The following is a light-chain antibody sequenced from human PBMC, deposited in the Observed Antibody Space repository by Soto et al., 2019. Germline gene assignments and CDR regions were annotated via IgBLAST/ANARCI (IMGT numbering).Light chain of an antibody. V-gene: IGKV3-20*01. CDR1: QSVSSSY. Sequence: EIVLTQSPGTLSLSPRERATLSCRVSQSVSSSYLAWYQQKPGQAPRLLIYGASSRATGIPDRFSGSGSGTDFTLTISRLEPEDFAVYYCQQYGSSPGTFGQGTKVEIK. CDR2: GAS. J-gene: IGKJ1*01. CDR3: QQYGSSPGT.